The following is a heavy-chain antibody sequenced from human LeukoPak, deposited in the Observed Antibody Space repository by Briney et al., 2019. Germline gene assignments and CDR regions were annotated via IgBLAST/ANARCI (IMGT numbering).Heavy chain of an antibody. D-gene: IGHD1-26*01. J-gene: IGHJ4*02. Sequence: GRSLRPPCAASGFTFSSYAMHWVRQAPGKGLEWVAVISYDGSNKYYADSVKGRFTISRDNSKNTLYLQMNSLRAEDTAVYYCARGMSGSYYYLDYWGQGTLVTVSS. CDR3: ARGMSGSYYYLDY. V-gene: IGHV3-30*04. CDR1: GFTFSSYA. CDR2: ISYDGSNK.